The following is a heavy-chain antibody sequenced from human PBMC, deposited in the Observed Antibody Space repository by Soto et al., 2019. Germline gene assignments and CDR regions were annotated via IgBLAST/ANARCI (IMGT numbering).Heavy chain of an antibody. D-gene: IGHD3-3*01. Sequence: GGSLRLSCAASGFNFYNYAMTWVRQAPGKGLEWVSGISGDGTRTYYGDSVKGRFTISRDNSKNTVFLQMNSLRAEDTALYYCVKDLRPNRGWFGPWGQVTRVTVSS. CDR1: GFNFYNYA. V-gene: IGHV3-23*01. J-gene: IGHJ5*02. CDR2: ISGDGTRT. CDR3: VKDLRPNRGWFGP.